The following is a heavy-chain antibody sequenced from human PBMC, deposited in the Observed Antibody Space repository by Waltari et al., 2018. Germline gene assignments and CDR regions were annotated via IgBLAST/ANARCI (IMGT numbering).Heavy chain of an antibody. D-gene: IGHD1-26*01. CDR1: VGSFTAFY. Sequence: QVQLQQWGAGLLKPSETLSLTCVVNVGSFTAFYWPWVRQPPGKGLEWIGDSNQGETTQYNPSLRSRVTISVDRARNQISLTLTSVTAADTAVYYCARGQGEGADVWAQGTAVTVS. CDR2: SNQGETT. CDR3: ARGQGEGADV. V-gene: IGHV4-34*01. J-gene: IGHJ6*02.